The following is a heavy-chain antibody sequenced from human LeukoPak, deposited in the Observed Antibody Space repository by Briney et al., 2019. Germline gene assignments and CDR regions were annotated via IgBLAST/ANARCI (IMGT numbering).Heavy chain of an antibody. J-gene: IGHJ4*02. CDR3: ARLLPASRHYFDY. CDR2: IYGGGAT. V-gene: IGHV3-53*01. D-gene: IGHD2-15*01. CDR1: GFTISDGY. Sequence: GGSLTLSCAASGFTISDGYLAWVRQAPGTGLEWISVIYGGGATYYADSVKGRFTISRDGSKNMLFLHMTNLSPEDGAVYYCARLLPASRHYFDYWGQGTPVTVSS.